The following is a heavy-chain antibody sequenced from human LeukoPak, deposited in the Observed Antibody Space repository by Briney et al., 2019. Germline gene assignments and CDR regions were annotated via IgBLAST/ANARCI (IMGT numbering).Heavy chain of an antibody. D-gene: IGHD6-19*01. CDR1: GVTFSSYG. CDR3: ARDKAVAGTFDY. J-gene: IGHJ4*02. CDR2: IWYDGSNK. V-gene: IGHV3-33*01. Sequence: GGSLTLSCAASGVTFSSYGMHWVRQPPGKGLEWVAVIWYDGSNKYYADSVKGRFTISRDKSKNTLYLQMNSLRAEDTAVYYCARDKAVAGTFDYWGQRPLVTVSS.